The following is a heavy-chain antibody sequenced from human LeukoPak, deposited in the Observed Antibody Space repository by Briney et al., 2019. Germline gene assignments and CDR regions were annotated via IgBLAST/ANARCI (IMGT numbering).Heavy chain of an antibody. V-gene: IGHV1-3*03. Sequence: ASVKVSFKASGYTFTTFAMHWVRQAPGQRLEWVGWIDGGNGNTKYSQELQGRVTITRDTSASTAYMELTSLRSEDMAVYFCARVDKPPSGLDYWGQGTLVTVSS. CDR3: ARVDKPPSGLDY. D-gene: IGHD1-14*01. CDR1: GYTFTTFA. CDR2: IDGGNGNT. J-gene: IGHJ4*02.